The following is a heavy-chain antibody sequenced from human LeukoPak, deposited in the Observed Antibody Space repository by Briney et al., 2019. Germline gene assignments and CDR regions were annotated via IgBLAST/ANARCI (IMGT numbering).Heavy chain of an antibody. CDR1: GYTFTDYG. J-gene: IGHJ3*02. V-gene: IGHV1-18*01. D-gene: IGHD3-22*01. CDR3: ARDTTITMIVVIISDAFDI. CDR2: ISAYNGNT. Sequence: ASVKVSCKAFGYTFTDYGISWVRQAPGQGLEWMGWISAYNGNTNYAQRLQGRVTMTTDTSTRTAYMELRSLRSDDTAVYYCARDTTITMIVVIISDAFDIWGQGTMVTVSS.